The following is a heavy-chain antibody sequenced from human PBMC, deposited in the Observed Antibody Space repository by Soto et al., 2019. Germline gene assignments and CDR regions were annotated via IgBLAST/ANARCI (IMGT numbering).Heavy chain of an antibody. D-gene: IGHD1-26*01. Sequence: GGSLRLSCLGSGFTFSNYVMGWVRRAPGKGLEWVSGISGSGVTTYYADSVKGRFVISRDNSKYTLFLQMNSLRAEDTALYYCAKSDSGSFSSSFDYWGQGALVTVSS. CDR1: GFTFSNYV. CDR2: ISGSGVTT. CDR3: AKSDSGSFSSSFDY. V-gene: IGHV3-23*01. J-gene: IGHJ4*02.